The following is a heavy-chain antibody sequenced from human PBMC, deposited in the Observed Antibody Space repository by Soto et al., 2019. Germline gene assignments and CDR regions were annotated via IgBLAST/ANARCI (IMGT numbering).Heavy chain of an antibody. J-gene: IGHJ4*02. CDR3: AREDMSGTYYFDS. D-gene: IGHD2-15*01. CDR2: VYYSGIT. Sequence: QVQLQESGPKLVKPSETLSLTCSVSGGSVSSQTHFWSWIRQAPGKGLELIGYVYYSGITNSNPALKSRVTISADTSNNQIFLSLTSVTAADTAVYYCAREDMSGTYYFDSWGQGTLVTVSS. V-gene: IGHV4-61*01. CDR1: GGSVSSQTHF.